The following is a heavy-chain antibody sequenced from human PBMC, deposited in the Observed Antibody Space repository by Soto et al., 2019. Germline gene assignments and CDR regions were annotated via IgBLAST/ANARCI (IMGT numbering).Heavy chain of an antibody. CDR1: GGSFSGHY. J-gene: IGHJ5*01. CDR2: IIPSGST. V-gene: IGHV4-34*01. CDR3: ARGTAGYSGSWYVS. Sequence: QVQLQQWGAGLLKPSEILSLTCAVYGGSFSGHYCSWIRQPPGKGLEWIGEIIPSGSTNYNSSLKSRVTISVDTSKNQFSLKLSSVTAADTAVYYCARGTAGYSGSWYVSWGQGTLVTVSS. D-gene: IGHD6-13*01.